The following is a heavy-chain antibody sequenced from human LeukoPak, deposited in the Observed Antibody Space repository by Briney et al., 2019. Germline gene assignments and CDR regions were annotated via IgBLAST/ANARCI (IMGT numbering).Heavy chain of an antibody. V-gene: IGHV3-48*03. Sequence: GGSLRLSCAASGFAFSVYEMYWVRQAPGKGLDWISYISSSGGTRYYADSVKGRFTISRDNARNSLSLQMNSLRAEDTAVYYCSTLTVASSFDYWGQGALVTVSS. CDR3: STLTVASSFDY. D-gene: IGHD6-19*01. CDR1: GFAFSVYE. CDR2: ISSSGGTR. J-gene: IGHJ4*02.